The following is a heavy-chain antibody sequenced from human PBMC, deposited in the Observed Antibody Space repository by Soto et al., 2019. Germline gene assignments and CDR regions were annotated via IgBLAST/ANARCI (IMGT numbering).Heavy chain of an antibody. Sequence: EVQLLESGGGLVQPGGSLRLSCAASGFTFSSYAMSWVRQAPGKGLEWVSAISGSGGSTYYADSVKGRFTISRDNSKNTLYLQMNSLRAEDTAVSYCAKAGSDLDTAMVISFDYWGQGTLVTVSS. CDR2: ISGSGGST. CDR1: GFTFSSYA. D-gene: IGHD5-18*01. J-gene: IGHJ4*02. CDR3: AKAGSDLDTAMVISFDY. V-gene: IGHV3-23*01.